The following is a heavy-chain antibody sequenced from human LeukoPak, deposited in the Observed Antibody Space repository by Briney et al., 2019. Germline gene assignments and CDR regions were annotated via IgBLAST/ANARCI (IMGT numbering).Heavy chain of an antibody. CDR1: GGSISSGGYF. CDR2: IYYSEST. J-gene: IGHJ4*02. D-gene: IGHD4-17*01. CDR3: VTNRPDYGDLNVFDY. Sequence: SETLSLTCTVSGGSISSGGYFWSWIRQPPGKGLGWVGYIYYSESTYYSPSLKSRLTMSLDTSKNQFSLKLTSVTAADTAVYYCVTNRPDYGDLNVFDYWGQGTLVTVSS. V-gene: IGHV4-31*03.